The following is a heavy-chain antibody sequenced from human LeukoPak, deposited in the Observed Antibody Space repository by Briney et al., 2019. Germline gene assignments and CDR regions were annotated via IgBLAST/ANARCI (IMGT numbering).Heavy chain of an antibody. Sequence: PSETLTLTCTVSGGSISSYYWSWIRQPPGKGLEWIGYIYYSGSTNYNPSLKSRVTISVDTSKNQFSLKLSSVTAADTAVYYCARVGSGVFDYWGQGTLVTVSS. D-gene: IGHD3-3*01. CDR1: GGSISSYY. J-gene: IGHJ4*02. CDR2: IYYSGST. V-gene: IGHV4-59*12. CDR3: ARVGSGVFDY.